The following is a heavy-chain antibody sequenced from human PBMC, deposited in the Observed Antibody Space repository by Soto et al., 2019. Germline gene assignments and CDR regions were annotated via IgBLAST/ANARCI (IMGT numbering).Heavy chain of an antibody. D-gene: IGHD6-13*01. CDR1: GFTFSSYG. CDR3: ARFSSSWYGRIDY. Sequence: QVQLVESGGGVVQPGRSLRLSCAASGFTFSSYGMHWVRQAPGKGLEWVAVIWYDGSNKYYADSVKGRFTISRDNSKNTLYVQMNSLRAEDTAVYFCARFSSSWYGRIDYWGQGTLVTVSS. CDR2: IWYDGSNK. V-gene: IGHV3-33*01. J-gene: IGHJ4*02.